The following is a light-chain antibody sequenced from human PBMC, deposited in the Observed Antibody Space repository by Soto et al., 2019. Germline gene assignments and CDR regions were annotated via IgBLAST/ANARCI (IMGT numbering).Light chain of an antibody. CDR2: AVT. Sequence: QSALTQPASVSGSPGQSITISCTGSSSDVGAYNYVSWYQQHPGKAPRLMIYAVTNRPSGVSNRFSGSKSGNTASLTISGLRAEDEADYYCSSYTSGSTLVVFGGGTKLTVL. CDR3: SSYTSGSTLVV. CDR1: SSDVGAYNY. J-gene: IGLJ2*01. V-gene: IGLV2-14*01.